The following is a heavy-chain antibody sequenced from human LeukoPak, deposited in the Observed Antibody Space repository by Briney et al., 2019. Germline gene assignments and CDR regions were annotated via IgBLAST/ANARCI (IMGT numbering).Heavy chain of an antibody. CDR2: ISNSGDFT. D-gene: IGHD5-18*01. J-gene: IGHJ6*03. CDR1: GFTFSSYA. V-gene: IGHV3-23*01. Sequence: GGSLRLSCAASGFTFSSYAMSWVRQAPGKGLEWVSSISNSGDFTYYADSVKGRFTISRDNSKNTLYLQMNSLRAEDTAVYYCAKGSGYRYGYDYYYYMDVWGKGTTVTVSS. CDR3: AKGSGYRYGYDYYYYMDV.